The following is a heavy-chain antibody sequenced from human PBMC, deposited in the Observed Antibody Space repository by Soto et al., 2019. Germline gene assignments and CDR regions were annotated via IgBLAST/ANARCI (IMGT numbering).Heavy chain of an antibody. CDR3: ARGGGYYFPVVDY. CDR1: GGSISSYY. CDR2: IYYSGST. D-gene: IGHD3-22*01. V-gene: IGHV4-59*01. J-gene: IGHJ4*02. Sequence: PSETLSLTCTVSGGSISSYYWSWIRQPPGKGLEWIGYIYYSGSTNYNPSLKSRVTMSVDTSKNQFSLKLSSVTAADTAVYYCARGGGYYFPVVDYWGQGTLVTVSS.